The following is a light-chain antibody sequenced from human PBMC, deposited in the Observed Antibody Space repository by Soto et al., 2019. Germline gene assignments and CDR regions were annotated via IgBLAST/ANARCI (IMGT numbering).Light chain of an antibody. CDR1: SSDVGSYDF. CDR3: SSFVGGNIYV. V-gene: IGLV2-8*01. CDR2: DVS. J-gene: IGLJ1*01. Sequence: QSVLTQPPSASGSPGQSVTISCTGTSSDVGSYDFVAWHQQHPGKAPRLMIYDVSKRPSGVPDRFSGSKSGYTASLTVSGLQAEDEADYYCSSFVGGNIYVFGTGTKVTVL.